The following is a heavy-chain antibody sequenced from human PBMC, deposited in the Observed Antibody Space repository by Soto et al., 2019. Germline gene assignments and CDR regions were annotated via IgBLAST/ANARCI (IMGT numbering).Heavy chain of an antibody. D-gene: IGHD6-13*01. CDR3: TRDASRDSSARGWFDP. CDR1: GFTFRSFT. V-gene: IGHV3-21*02. J-gene: IGHJ5*02. Sequence: EVQLVESGGGLVKPGGSLRLSCAASGFTFRSFTMNWVRQAPGKGLGWVSTISSNSAYIYYTDALRGRFTISRENAKDSLHLQMNSLRAEDTAVYYCTRDASRDSSARGWFDPWGPGTLVTVSS. CDR2: ISSNSAYI.